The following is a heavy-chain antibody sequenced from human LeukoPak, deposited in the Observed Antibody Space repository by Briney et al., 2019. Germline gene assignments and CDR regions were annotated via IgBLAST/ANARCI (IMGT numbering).Heavy chain of an antibody. CDR1: GFSFSDHY. CDR3: ARERRVAARQYYFDY. D-gene: IGHD6-6*01. CDR2: ISSSGTIT. V-gene: IGHV3-11*04. J-gene: IGHJ4*02. Sequence: KPGGSLRLSCVASGFSFSDHYMSWIRQAPGKGLEWISDISSSGTITDYADSVKGRFTISRDNAKNSLYLQMNSLRAEDTAVYYCARERRVAARQYYFDYWGQGTLVTVSS.